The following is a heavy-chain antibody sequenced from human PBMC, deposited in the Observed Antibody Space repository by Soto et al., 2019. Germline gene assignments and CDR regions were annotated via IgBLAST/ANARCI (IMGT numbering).Heavy chain of an antibody. CDR3: ASGRYDFWSGYTNYGMDV. CDR1: GGSISSSSYY. J-gene: IGHJ6*02. D-gene: IGHD3-3*01. Sequence: SETLSLTCTVSGGSISSSSYYWGWIRQPPGKGLEWIGSIYYSGSTYYNLSLKSRVTISVDTSKNQFSLKLSSVTAADTAVYYCASGRYDFWSGYTNYGMDVWGQGTTVTVSS. CDR2: IYYSGST. V-gene: IGHV4-39*01.